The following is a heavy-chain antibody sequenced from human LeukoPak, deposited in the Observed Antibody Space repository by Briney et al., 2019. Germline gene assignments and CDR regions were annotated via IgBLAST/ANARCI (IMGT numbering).Heavy chain of an antibody. J-gene: IGHJ6*03. CDR1: GFTFSSYG. D-gene: IGHD4-11*01. Sequence: GRSLRLSCAASGFTFSSYGMQWVRQAPGKGLEWVAVIWYDGSNKYYADSVKGRFTISRDNSKNTLYLQMNSLRAEDTAVYYCARVGTVTNYYYYYMDVWGKGTTVTVSS. V-gene: IGHV3-33*01. CDR2: IWYDGSNK. CDR3: ARVGTVTNYYYYYMDV.